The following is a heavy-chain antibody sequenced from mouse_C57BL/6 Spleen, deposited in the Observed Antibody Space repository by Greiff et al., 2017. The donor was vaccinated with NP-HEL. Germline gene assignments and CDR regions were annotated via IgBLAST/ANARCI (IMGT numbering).Heavy chain of an antibody. J-gene: IGHJ4*01. CDR2: IDPANGNT. V-gene: IGHV14-3*01. CDR3: ARGLDYGSRGELYYAMDY. Sequence: EVKLVESVAELVRPGASVKLSCTASGFNIKNTYMHWVKQRPEQGLEWIGRIDPANGNTKYAPKFQGKATITADTSSNTAYLQLSSLTSEDTAIYYCARGLDYGSRGELYYAMDYWGQGTSVTVSS. CDR1: GFNIKNTY. D-gene: IGHD1-1*01.